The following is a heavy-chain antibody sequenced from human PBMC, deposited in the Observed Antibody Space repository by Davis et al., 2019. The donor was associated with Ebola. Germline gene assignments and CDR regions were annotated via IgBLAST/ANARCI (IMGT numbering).Heavy chain of an antibody. CDR2: ISSSSSYI. D-gene: IGHD5-24*01. CDR1: GFTFSYYN. V-gene: IGHV3-21*01. Sequence: GESLKISCAASGFTFSYYNMNWVRQAPGKGLEWVSSISSSSSYIYYADSVKGRFTISRDNAKNSLYLQMNSLRAEDTAVYYCARDRGDGYFDYWGQGTLVTVSS. J-gene: IGHJ4*02. CDR3: ARDRGDGYFDY.